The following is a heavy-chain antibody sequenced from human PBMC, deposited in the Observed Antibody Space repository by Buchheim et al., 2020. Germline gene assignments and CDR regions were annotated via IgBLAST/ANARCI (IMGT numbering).Heavy chain of an antibody. J-gene: IGHJ4*02. CDR1: GFTFSSYG. CDR2: ISSSGSTI. Sequence: VQLVESGGGVVQPGRSLRLSCAASGFTFSSYGMHWVRQAPGKGLEWVSYISSSGSTIYYADSVKGRFTISRDNAKNSLYLQMNSLRAEDTAVYYCARVRDYYDSPPGYWGQGTL. V-gene: IGHV3-48*04. D-gene: IGHD3-22*01. CDR3: ARVRDYYDSPPGY.